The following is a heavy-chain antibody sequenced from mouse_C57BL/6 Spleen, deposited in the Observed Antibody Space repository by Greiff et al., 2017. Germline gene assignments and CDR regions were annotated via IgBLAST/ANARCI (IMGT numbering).Heavy chain of an antibody. CDR2: IHPNSGST. Sequence: QVQLQQPGAELVKPGASVKLSCKASGYTFTSYWMHWVKQRPGQGLEWIGMIHPNSGSTNYNEKFKSKATLTVDKSSSTAYMQRSSLTSEDSAVYYCARWNWEGYYFDYWGQGTTLTVSS. D-gene: IGHD4-1*01. V-gene: IGHV1-64*01. CDR3: ARWNWEGYYFDY. CDR1: GYTFTSYW. J-gene: IGHJ2*01.